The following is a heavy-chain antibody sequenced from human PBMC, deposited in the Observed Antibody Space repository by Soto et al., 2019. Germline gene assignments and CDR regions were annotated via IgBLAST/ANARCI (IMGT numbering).Heavy chain of an antibody. CDR3: ASSSLYGMGV. V-gene: IGHV4-30-4*01. Sequence: PSETLSLTCSVSGGSISSGYYYLSWIRQPPGKGLAWIGNIYYSGNTYYNPSLKSRLTISIDTSKNHFSLKVGSVTAADTAVYYCASSSLYGMGVWGQGTTVTVSS. CDR1: GGSISSGYYY. J-gene: IGHJ6*02. CDR2: IYYSGNT.